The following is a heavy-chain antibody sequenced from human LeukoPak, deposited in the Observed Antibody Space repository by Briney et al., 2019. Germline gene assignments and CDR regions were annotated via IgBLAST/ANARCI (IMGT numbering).Heavy chain of an antibody. CDR3: ARGSTPPRYSSSPTGFDYWAKRSASRYSSSPTGFDY. CDR1: GGSFRGYY. Sequence: PSETLSLTCAVYGGSFRGYYWSWLRQPPGKGLEWIGEINHSGSTNYNPSLKSRVTISVDTSKNQFSLKLSSVPAADTAVYYCARGSTPPRYSSSPTGFDYWAKRSASRYSSSPTGFDYWGQGTLVTVSS. J-gene: IGHJ4*02. CDR2: INHSGST. D-gene: IGHD6-13*01. V-gene: IGHV4-34*01.